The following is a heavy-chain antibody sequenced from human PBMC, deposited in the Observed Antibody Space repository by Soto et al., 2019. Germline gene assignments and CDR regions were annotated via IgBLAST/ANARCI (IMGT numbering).Heavy chain of an antibody. D-gene: IGHD3-16*01. CDR2: IIPILGIA. CDR3: ARDGGPDAFDI. V-gene: IGHV1-69*04. J-gene: IGHJ3*02. CDR1: GGTFSSYT. Sequence: SVKVSCKASGGTFSSYTISWVRQAPGQGLEWMGRIIPILGIANYAQKFQGRVTITADKSTSTAYMELSSLRSEDTAVYYCARDGGPDAFDIWGQGTMVTVSS.